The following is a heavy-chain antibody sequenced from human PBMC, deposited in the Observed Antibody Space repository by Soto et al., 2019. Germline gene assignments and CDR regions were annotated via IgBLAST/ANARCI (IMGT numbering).Heavy chain of an antibody. CDR3: AKDHRYCSGGSCYLLTWGHGIFDY. CDR2: ISGSGGST. J-gene: IGHJ4*02. Sequence: EVQLLESGGGLVQPGGSLRLSCAASGFTFSSYAMSWVRQAPGKGLEWVSAISGSGGSTYYADSVKGRFTISRDNSKNTLYLQMNSLRAEDTAVYYCAKDHRYCSGGSCYLLTWGHGIFDYWGQGTLVTVSS. V-gene: IGHV3-23*01. D-gene: IGHD2-15*01. CDR1: GFTFSSYA.